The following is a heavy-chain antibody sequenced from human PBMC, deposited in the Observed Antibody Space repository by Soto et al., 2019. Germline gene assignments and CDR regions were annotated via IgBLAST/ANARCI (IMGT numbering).Heavy chain of an antibody. D-gene: IGHD3-10*01. J-gene: IGHJ4*02. CDR3: ARQRGNYFDY. V-gene: IGHV4-59*01. CDR2: IYYTGST. CDR1: GDSISTFY. Sequence: SETLSLTCTVSGDSISTFYWSWIRQPPGKGLEWIGYIYYTGSTNYNPSLKSRVTMSVDTSKKQFSLKLTSVTAADPAGYYCARQRGNYFDYWGQGSLVTVSS.